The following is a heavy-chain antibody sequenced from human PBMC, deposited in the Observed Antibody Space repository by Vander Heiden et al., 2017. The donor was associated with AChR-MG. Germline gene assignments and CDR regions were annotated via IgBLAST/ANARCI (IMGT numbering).Heavy chain of an antibody. D-gene: IGHD6-13*01. CDR2: ISGSGGST. J-gene: IGHJ4*02. CDR3: AKDLGQYSSSWYVDY. Sequence: EVQLLESGGGLVQPGGSLRLSCAASGFPFSSYAMSWVRQAPGKGLEWVSAISGSGGSTYYADSVKGRFTISRDNSKNTLYLQMNSLRAEDTAVYYCAKDLGQYSSSWYVDYWGQGTLVTVSS. V-gene: IGHV3-23*01. CDR1: GFPFSSYA.